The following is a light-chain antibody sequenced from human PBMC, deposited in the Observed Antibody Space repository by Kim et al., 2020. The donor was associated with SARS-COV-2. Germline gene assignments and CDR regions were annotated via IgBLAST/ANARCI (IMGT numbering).Light chain of an antibody. J-gene: IGKJ2*01. Sequence: DTVMTQSPDSLAVSLGETATINCKSSQGVLYSHENRDCLAWYQHKPGQPPKLLIYSASTREFGVPDRFTGSGSVTDFTLTITNLQAEDVAVYYCQQYLGRPPYTFGQGTKLEI. CDR3: QQYLGRPPYT. CDR2: SAS. V-gene: IGKV4-1*01. CDR1: QGVLYSHENRDC.